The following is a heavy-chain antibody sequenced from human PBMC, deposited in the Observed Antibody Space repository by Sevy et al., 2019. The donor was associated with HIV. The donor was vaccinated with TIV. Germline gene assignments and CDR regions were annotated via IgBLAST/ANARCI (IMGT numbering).Heavy chain of an antibody. CDR1: GFSFGDYD. V-gene: IGHV3-13*01. J-gene: IGHJ2*01. CDR2: IGTAGDT. CDR3: VRGSPSGSEILLGSSKAVNWYFDL. D-gene: IGHD3-10*01. Sequence: GGSLRLSCAASGFSFGDYDMHWVRQLSGKGLEWVSSIGTAGDTYYLGSVEGRFTNSRENATNSVYLQMRSLRAGYTARYYRVRGSPSGSEILLGSSKAVNWYFDLWGRGTLVTVSS.